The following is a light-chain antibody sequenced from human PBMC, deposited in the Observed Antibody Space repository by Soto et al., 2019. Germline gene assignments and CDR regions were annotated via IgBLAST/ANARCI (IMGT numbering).Light chain of an antibody. CDR3: VAWDDSLSGRV. J-gene: IGLJ3*02. CDR2: RND. Sequence: QAVVTQPPSASGTPGQRVTISCSGSGSNIGSHDVYWYQHLPGTVPKVLIYRNDQRPSGVPDRFSASRSGTSASLAISGLRSEDEADYYCVAWDDSLSGRVFGGGTKLTVL. CDR1: GSNIGSHD. V-gene: IGLV1-47*02.